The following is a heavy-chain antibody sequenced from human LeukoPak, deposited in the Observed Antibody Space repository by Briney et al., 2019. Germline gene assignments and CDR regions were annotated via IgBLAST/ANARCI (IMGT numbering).Heavy chain of an antibody. CDR3: ARDGGPVAGTGLDY. CDR1: GGSISSYY. V-gene: IGHV4-59*01. CDR2: IYYSGST. D-gene: IGHD6-19*01. J-gene: IGHJ4*02. Sequence: SETLSLTCTVSGGSISSYYWSWIRQPPGKGLEWIGYIYYSGSTNYNPSLKSRVTISVDTSKNQFSLKLSSVTAADTAVYFCARDGGPVAGTGLDYWGQGTLVTVSS.